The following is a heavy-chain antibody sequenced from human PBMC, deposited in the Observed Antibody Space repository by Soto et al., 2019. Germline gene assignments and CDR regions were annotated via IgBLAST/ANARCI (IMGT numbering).Heavy chain of an antibody. CDR1: GVPFDDYA. V-gene: IGHV3-9*01. Sequence: GGSLRHSCAASGVPFDDYAMHWVRQAPGKGLEWVSGISWNSGSIGYADSVKGRFTISRDNAKNSLYLQMNSLRAEDTALYYCAKDRNIVATTPDAWGQGTLVTVSS. CDR3: AKDRNIVATTPDA. J-gene: IGHJ5*02. CDR2: ISWNSGSI. D-gene: IGHD5-12*01.